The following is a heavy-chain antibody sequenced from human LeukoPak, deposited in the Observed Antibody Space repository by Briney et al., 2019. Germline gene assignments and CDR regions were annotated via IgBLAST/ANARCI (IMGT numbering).Heavy chain of an antibody. CDR2: INHSGST. Sequence: SETLSLTCAVYGGSFSGYYWSWIRQPPGKGLEGIGEINHSGSTNYNPSLKSRVTISVDTSKNQFSLKRSSVTAADTAVYYCANDRKTNCSSTSCYTGIDYWGQGTLVTVSS. D-gene: IGHD2-2*02. J-gene: IGHJ4*02. V-gene: IGHV4-34*01. CDR1: GGSFSGYY. CDR3: ANDRKTNCSSTSCYTGIDY.